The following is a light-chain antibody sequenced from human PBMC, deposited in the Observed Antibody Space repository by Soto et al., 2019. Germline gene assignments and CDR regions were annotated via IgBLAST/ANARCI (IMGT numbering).Light chain of an antibody. V-gene: IGLV2-14*01. CDR3: SSYTTSNTYV. CDR1: SSDVGTYNY. J-gene: IGLJ1*01. Sequence: QSVLTQPASVSGSPGQSITISCTGSSSDVGTYNYVSWYQQHPGKAPKLMIYEVNNRPSGVSNRFSGSKSGNTASLTISGLQAEDEADYYCSSYTTSNTYVFGTGTKVTV. CDR2: EVN.